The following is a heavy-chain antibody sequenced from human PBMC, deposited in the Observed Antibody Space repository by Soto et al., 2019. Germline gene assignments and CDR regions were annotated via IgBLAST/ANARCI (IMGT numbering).Heavy chain of an antibody. CDR3: ARVKYTSGWGIDY. V-gene: IGHV3-74*01. CDR1: GFTFSNYW. D-gene: IGHD6-19*01. J-gene: IGHJ4*02. Sequence: EVQLVESGGGLVQPGGSLRLSCAASGFTFSNYWMYWVRQALGKGLVWVSRINNDGTFTNYADSVKGRFTMSRHNAKNTLYLRISSLRAEDTALYYCARVKYTSGWGIDYWGQGALVTVSS. CDR2: INNDGTFT.